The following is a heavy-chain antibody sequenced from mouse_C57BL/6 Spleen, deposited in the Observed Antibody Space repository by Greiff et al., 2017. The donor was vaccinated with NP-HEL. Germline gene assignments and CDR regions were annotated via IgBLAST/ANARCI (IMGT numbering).Heavy chain of an antibody. D-gene: IGHD1-1*01. CDR2: IHPNSGST. J-gene: IGHJ3*01. Sequence: VQLQQPGAELVKPGASVKLSCKASGYTFTSYWMHWVKQRPGQGLEWIGMIHPNSGSTNYNEKFKSKATLTVDKSSSTAYMQLSSLTSEDSAVYYCARFSITTVVATDWGQGTLVTVSA. CDR1: GYTFTSYW. CDR3: ARFSITTVVATD. V-gene: IGHV1-64*01.